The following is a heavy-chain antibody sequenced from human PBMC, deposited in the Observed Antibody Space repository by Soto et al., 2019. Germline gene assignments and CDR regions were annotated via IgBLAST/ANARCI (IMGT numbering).Heavy chain of an antibody. V-gene: IGHV3-11*01. CDR3: ARRISGSYYYYYGMDV. CDR2: ISSSGSTI. Sequence: GESLKISCAASGFTFSDYYMSWIRQAPGKGLEWVSYISSSGSTIYYADSVKGRFTISRDNAKNSLYLQMNSLRAEDTAVYYCARRISGSYYYYYGMDVWGQGTTVTVSS. CDR1: GFTFSDYY. D-gene: IGHD1-26*01. J-gene: IGHJ6*02.